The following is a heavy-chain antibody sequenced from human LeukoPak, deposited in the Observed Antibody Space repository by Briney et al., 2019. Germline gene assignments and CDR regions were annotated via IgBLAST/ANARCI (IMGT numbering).Heavy chain of an antibody. CDR1: GGSISSSSYY. J-gene: IGHJ4*02. CDR3: LTMTTVTTPRFDY. D-gene: IGHD4-11*01. Sequence: SETLSLTCTVSGGSISSSSYYWGWIRQPPGKGLEWIGSIYYSGSTYYNPSLKSRVTISVDTSKNQFSLKLSSVTAADTAVYYCLTMTTVTTPRFDYWGQGTLVTVSS. CDR2: IYYSGST. V-gene: IGHV4-39*07.